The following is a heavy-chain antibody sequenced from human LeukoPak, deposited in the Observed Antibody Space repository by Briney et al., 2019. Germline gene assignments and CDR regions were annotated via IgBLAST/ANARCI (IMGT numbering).Heavy chain of an antibody. V-gene: IGHV1-2*02. CDR2: INPNCGGT. CDR3: ARGAYCGGGCWVYFDY. J-gene: IGHJ4*02. D-gene: IGHD2-21*02. Sequence: ASVKVSCKASGYIFTTYYMHWLRQAPGQGLEWMGWINPNCGGTNYAQKFQGRVTMTRDTSISTAYMELSRLRSDDTAVYYCARGAYCGGGCWVYFDYWGQGTLVTVSS. CDR1: GYIFTTYY.